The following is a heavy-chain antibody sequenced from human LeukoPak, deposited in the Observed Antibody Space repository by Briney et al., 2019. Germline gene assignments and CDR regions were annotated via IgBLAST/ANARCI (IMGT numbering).Heavy chain of an antibody. J-gene: IGHJ4*02. D-gene: IGHD1-14*01. Sequence: ASVKVSCKGSGGTFSSYAISWVRQAPGQGLEWMGGIIPIFGTANYAQKFQGRVTITRDTSASTAYMELSSLRSEDTAVYYCARGAGFAEPLPEYWGQGTLLTVSS. V-gene: IGHV1-69*05. CDR1: GGTFSSYA. CDR3: ARGAGFAEPLPEY. CDR2: IIPIFGTA.